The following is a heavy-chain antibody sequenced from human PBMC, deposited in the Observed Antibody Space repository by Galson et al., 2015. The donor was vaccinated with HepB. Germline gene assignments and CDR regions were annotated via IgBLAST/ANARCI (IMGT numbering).Heavy chain of an antibody. CDR1: GLTFSSYW. D-gene: IGHD4-23*01. CDR3: ARGLPENGGNVPPIGMDV. J-gene: IGHJ6*02. Sequence: SLRLSCAASGLTFSSYWMHWVRQAPGKGLVWVSRINSDGSSTSYADSVKGRFTISRDNAKNTLYLQMNSLRAEDTAVYYCARGLPENGGNVPPIGMDVWGQGTTVTVSS. CDR2: INSDGSST. V-gene: IGHV3-74*01.